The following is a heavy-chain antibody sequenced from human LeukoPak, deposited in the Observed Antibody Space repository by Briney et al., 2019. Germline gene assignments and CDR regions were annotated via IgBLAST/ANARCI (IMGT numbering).Heavy chain of an antibody. CDR3: VRDDAFVRGPVARNWFDP. CDR2: IYYTGTA. V-gene: IGHV4-39*07. J-gene: IGHJ5*02. Sequence: PSETLSLTCTVSGASISGSDYYWDWIRQTPGKGLEWIAAIYYTGTAYYNPSLKSRVTISVYTSKNQFSLKVTSVTAADTAVYYCVRDDAFVRGPVARNWFDPWGQGVLVTVSS. CDR1: GASISGSDYY. D-gene: IGHD3-10*01.